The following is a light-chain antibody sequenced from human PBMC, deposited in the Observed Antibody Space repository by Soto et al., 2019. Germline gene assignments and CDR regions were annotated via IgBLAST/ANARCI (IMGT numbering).Light chain of an antibody. CDR1: QSVSSSY. J-gene: IGKJ2*01. Sequence: EIVLTQSPGTLSLSPGERATLSCRASQSVSSSYLAWYQQKPGQAPRLLIYGASSRATGIPDRFSGSGSGTDFTLTINRLEPEYFAVYYCQQYGSSPPNTFGQGTKLEIK. CDR3: QQYGSSPPNT. V-gene: IGKV3-20*01. CDR2: GAS.